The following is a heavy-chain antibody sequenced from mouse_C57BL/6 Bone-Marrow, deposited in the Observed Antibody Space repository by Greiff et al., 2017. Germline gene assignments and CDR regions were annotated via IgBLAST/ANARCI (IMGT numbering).Heavy chain of an antibody. J-gene: IGHJ1*03. D-gene: IGHD1-1*01. Sequence: EVQLQQSGAELVRPGASVKLSCTASGFNIKDDYMHWVKQRPEQGLEWIGWIDPENGDTEYASKFQGKATITADTSSNTAYLQLSSLTSEDTAVYYCTTWTYYGSIYDWYFDVWGTGTTVTVSS. CDR3: TTWTYYGSIYDWYFDV. V-gene: IGHV14-4*01. CDR1: GFNIKDDY. CDR2: IDPENGDT.